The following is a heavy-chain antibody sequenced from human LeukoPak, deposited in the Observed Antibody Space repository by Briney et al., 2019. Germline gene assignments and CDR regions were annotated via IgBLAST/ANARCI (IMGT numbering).Heavy chain of an antibody. V-gene: IGHV3-33*03. CDR1: GFTFSSYG. CDR3: AKERDYDSSGYSGRGYYFDC. Sequence: GGSLRLSCAASGFTFSSYGKHWVRQAPGKGLEWVAVIWYDGSNKYYTASVKGRFTISRDNSKNTMYLQMNSMRAEDTAVYYCAKERDYDSSGYSGRGYYFDCWGQGTLVTVSS. CDR2: IWYDGSNK. J-gene: IGHJ4*02. D-gene: IGHD3-22*01.